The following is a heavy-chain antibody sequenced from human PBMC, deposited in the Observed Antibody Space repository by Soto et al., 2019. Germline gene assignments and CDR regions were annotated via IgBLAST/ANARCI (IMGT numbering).Heavy chain of an antibody. D-gene: IGHD3-10*01. CDR1: GFTFSSYS. CDR2: ISSSSSYI. J-gene: IGHJ2*01. V-gene: IGHV3-21*01. CDR3: ARAMVPYYGSGRRDWYFDL. Sequence: EVQLVESGGGLVKPGGSLRLSCAASGFTFSSYSMNWVRQAPGKGLEWVSSISSSSSYIYYADSVKGRFTISRDNAKNSLYLQMNSLRAEDTAVYYCARAMVPYYGSGRRDWYFDLWGRGTLVTVSS.